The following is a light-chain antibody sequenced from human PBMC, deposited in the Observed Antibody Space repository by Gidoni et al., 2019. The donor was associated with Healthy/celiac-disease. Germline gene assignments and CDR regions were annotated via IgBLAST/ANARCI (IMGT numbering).Light chain of an antibody. V-gene: IGLV3-19*01. J-gene: IGLJ3*02. CDR2: GKN. CDR1: SLSSYY. Sequence: SSESIPDLAVSVALGQTVRITCQGDSLSSYYASSYQQKPGQPPVLVMYGKNHRPSGIPDRVSGSSSGNSASVTITGAQAEDEADYYCNSRDSSGNPYWVFGGGTKLTVL. CDR3: NSRDSSGNPYWV.